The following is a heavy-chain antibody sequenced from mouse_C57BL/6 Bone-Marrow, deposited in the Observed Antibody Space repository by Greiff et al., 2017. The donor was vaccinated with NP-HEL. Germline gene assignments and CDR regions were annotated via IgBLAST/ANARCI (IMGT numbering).Heavy chain of an antibody. CDR2: INYDGSST. J-gene: IGHJ2*01. V-gene: IGHV5-16*01. CDR1: GFTFSDYY. CDR3: ARNWGGRYFDY. D-gene: IGHD4-1*01. Sequence: EVKLMESEGGLVQPGSSMKLSCTASGFTFSDYYMAWVRQVPEKGLEWVANINYDGSSTYYLDSLKSRFIISRDNAKNILYLQMSSLKSEDTATYYCARNWGGRYFDYWGQGTTLTVSS.